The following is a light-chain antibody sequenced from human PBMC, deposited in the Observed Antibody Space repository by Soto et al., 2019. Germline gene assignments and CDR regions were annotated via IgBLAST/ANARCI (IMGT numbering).Light chain of an antibody. CDR1: QSVSSSY. V-gene: IGKV3-20*01. Sequence: EIVLTPSPGTLSLSPGERATLSCRASQSVSSSYLAWYQQKPGQAPRLLIYGASSRATGIPDRFSGSGSGTDFTLTISRLEPEDFAVYYCQQETFGQGTKVDIK. CDR2: GAS. J-gene: IGKJ1*01. CDR3: QQET.